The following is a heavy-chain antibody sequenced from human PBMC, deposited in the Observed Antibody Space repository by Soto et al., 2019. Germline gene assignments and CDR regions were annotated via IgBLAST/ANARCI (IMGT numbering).Heavy chain of an antibody. V-gene: IGHV4-31*03. CDR2: IYYSGRT. CDR3: ARGGIVDVGAIVY. J-gene: IGHJ4*02. CDR1: GGSISSGGPY. D-gene: IGHD1-26*01. Sequence: KPSETLSLTSTISGGSISSGGPYWNWIRQHPEKGLEWIGYIYYSGRTNYNPALKSRITISVDTSKNQFSLKLSSVTAADTAMYYCARGGIVDVGAIVYWGQGALVTVSS.